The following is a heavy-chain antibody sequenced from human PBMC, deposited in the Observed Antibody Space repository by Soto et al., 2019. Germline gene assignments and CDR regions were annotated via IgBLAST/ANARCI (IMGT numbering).Heavy chain of an antibody. J-gene: IGHJ6*03. CDR3: AGIDYYGSGSYYTRDYYYYMDV. D-gene: IGHD3-10*01. V-gene: IGHV1-69*02. CDR1: GGTFSSYT. Sequence: ASVKVSCKASGGTFSSYTISWVRQAPGQGLEWMGRIIPILGIANYAQKFQGRVTITADKSTSTAYMELSSLRSEDTAVYYCAGIDYYGSGSYYTRDYYYYMDVWGKGTTVTVSS. CDR2: IIPILGIA.